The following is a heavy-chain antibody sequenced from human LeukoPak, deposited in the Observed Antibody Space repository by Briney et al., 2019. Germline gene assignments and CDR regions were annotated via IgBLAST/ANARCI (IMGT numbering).Heavy chain of an antibody. Sequence: PGGSLRLSCAASGFTFNNYNINWVRQAPGKGLEWVSSISSSSDYIYYADSVKGRFTISRDNAKNSLYLQMSSLRAEDTAVYYCARQKYYYDSSGYGAFDYWGQGTLVTVSS. D-gene: IGHD3-22*01. CDR1: GFTFNNYN. J-gene: IGHJ4*02. V-gene: IGHV3-21*01. CDR2: ISSSSDYI. CDR3: ARQKYYYDSSGYGAFDY.